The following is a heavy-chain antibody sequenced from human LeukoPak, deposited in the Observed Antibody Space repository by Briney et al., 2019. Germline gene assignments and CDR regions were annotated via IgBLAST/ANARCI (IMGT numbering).Heavy chain of an antibody. V-gene: IGHV4-4*07. CDR2: IHTSGST. CDR3: ARRDISSGWSFDY. CDR1: GGSISNYH. D-gene: IGHD6-19*01. Sequence: SETLSLTCTVSGGSISNYHWSWIRQPAGKGLGWIGQIHTSGSTNYNPPLKSRVTMSIDTPENQLSLTIRSVTAADTAVYYCARRDISSGWSFDYWGQGTLVTVSS. J-gene: IGHJ4*02.